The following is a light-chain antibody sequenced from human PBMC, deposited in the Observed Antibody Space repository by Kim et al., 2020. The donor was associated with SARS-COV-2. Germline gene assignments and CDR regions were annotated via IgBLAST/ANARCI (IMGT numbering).Light chain of an antibody. J-gene: IGKJ5*01. CDR1: QYISKY. V-gene: IGKV1-39*01. Sequence: DIQMTQSPSPLSASVGDRVTITCRTSQYISKYLNWYQQRGGEAPKLLVYDASTLHTGVPSRFSGGGSGTEFSLTIDGLQPEDFATYYCQQSYSIPITFGQGTRLEIK. CDR2: DAS. CDR3: QQSYSIPIT.